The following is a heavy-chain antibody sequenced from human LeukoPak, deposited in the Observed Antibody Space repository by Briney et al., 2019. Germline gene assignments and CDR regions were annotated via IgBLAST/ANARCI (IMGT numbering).Heavy chain of an antibody. D-gene: IGHD1-26*01. Sequence: GGSLRLSCAASGFTFTSYSMNWVRQAPGKGLEWVSYISGSSSAIHYADSVKGRFTISRDNANNSLYLQTNSLRAEDTAVYYCARGCGSLSLGYWGQGTLVAVSS. CDR3: ARGCGSLSLGY. J-gene: IGHJ4*02. CDR2: ISGSSSAI. CDR1: GFTFTSYS. V-gene: IGHV3-48*04.